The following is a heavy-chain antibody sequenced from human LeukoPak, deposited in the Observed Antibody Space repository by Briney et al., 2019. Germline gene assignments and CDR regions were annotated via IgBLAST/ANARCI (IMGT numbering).Heavy chain of an antibody. CDR1: GFTFSSYE. V-gene: IGHV3-48*03. J-gene: IGHJ4*02. CDR2: ISSSGSTI. D-gene: IGHD3-3*01. CDR3: ARDQGYDFWSDYDY. Sequence: GGSLRLSCAASGFTFSSYEMNWVRQAPGKGLEWVSYISSSGSTIYYADSVKGRFTISRDNAKNSLYLQMNSLRAEDTAVYYCARDQGYDFWSDYDYWGQGTLVTVSS.